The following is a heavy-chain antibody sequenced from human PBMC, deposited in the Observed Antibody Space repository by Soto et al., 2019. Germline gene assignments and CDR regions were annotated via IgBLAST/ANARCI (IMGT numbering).Heavy chain of an antibody. V-gene: IGHV1-69*01. CDR2: INPLFGTA. CDR1: GGTFSTYA. J-gene: IGHJ4*02. Sequence: QVQLVQSGAEVKQPGSSVKVSCKTSGGTFSTYAIYWVRQAPGQGLEWMGAINPLFGTADYAKKIQGRVNNTAGESPNTANKELSSLDTEDSAVYYCARPKGSYSSGYYYFDYWGQGTLVTVSS. CDR3: ARPKGSYSSGYYYFDY. D-gene: IGHD6-19*01.